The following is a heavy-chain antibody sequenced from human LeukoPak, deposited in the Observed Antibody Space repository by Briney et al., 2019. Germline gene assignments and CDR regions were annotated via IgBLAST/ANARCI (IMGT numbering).Heavy chain of an antibody. D-gene: IGHD3-3*01. J-gene: IGHJ5*02. CDR2: ISAYAGKT. V-gene: IGHV1-18*01. CDR3: ARDWEWSPQVDWFDP. CDR1: GYIFTTYG. Sequence: GASVKVSCKASGYIFTTYGISWVRQAPGQGLNWMGWISAYAGKTDYAQKFQGRVTMATDTSTSTAYMELRSLRSDDTAVYYCARDWEWSPQVDWFDPWGQGTLVTVSS.